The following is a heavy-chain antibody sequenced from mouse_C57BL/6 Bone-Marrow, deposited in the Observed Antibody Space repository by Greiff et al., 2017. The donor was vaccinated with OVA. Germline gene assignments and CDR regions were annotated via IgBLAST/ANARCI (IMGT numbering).Heavy chain of an antibody. J-gene: IGHJ1*03. Sequence: VKLVESGEGLVKPGGSLKLSCAASGFTFSSYAMSWVRQTPEKRLEWVAYISSGGDYIYYADTVKGRFPISRDNARNTLYLQMSSLKSEDTAMYYCTRDRGGSSYRWYFDVWGTGTTVTVSS. CDR3: TRDRGGSSYRWYFDV. V-gene: IGHV5-9-1*02. D-gene: IGHD1-1*01. CDR1: GFTFSSYA. CDR2: ISSGGDYI.